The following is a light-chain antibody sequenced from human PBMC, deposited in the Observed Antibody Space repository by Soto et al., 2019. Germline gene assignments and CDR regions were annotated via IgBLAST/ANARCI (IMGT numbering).Light chain of an antibody. V-gene: IGLV2-11*01. CDR3: NSYTTSNTFV. CDR2: DVS. J-gene: IGLJ6*01. Sequence: QSALTQPRSVSGSPGQSVTISCTGTSSDVGGYNYVSWYQQHPDKAPKLMIYDVSKRPSGVPDRFSGSKSGNTASLTISGLQAEDEADYYCNSYTTSNTFVFGSGTKLTVL. CDR1: SSDVGGYNY.